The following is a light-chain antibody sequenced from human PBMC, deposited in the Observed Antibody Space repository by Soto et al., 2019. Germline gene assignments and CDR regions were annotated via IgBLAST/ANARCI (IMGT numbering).Light chain of an antibody. Sequence: DIQMTQSPSSLSASVGDRVTITCQASQNINNYLNWYQQKQGRAPKLLIYDASNLEAGVPSRFRGSGSGTDFTFTISRLKPEDIATYYCQQYENLPTFGQGTRLEIK. CDR2: DAS. CDR1: QNINNY. CDR3: QQYENLPT. V-gene: IGKV1-33*01. J-gene: IGKJ5*01.